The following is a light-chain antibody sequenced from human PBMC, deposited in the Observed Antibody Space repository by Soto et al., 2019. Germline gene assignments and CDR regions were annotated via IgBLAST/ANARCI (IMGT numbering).Light chain of an antibody. CDR2: DAS. Sequence: EIVLTQSPATLSLSPGERATLSFRSSQSVSRYLAWYQQKPGQAPRLLIYDASNRVTGIPARFRGSGSGTDFTLTISSLEPDDFAVYYCQQRSNWQITFGQGTRLEIK. CDR3: QQRSNWQIT. CDR1: QSVSRY. J-gene: IGKJ5*01. V-gene: IGKV3-11*01.